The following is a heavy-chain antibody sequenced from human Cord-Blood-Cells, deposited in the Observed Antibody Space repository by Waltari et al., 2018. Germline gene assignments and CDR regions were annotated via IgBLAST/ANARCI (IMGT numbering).Heavy chain of an antibody. J-gene: IGHJ4*02. V-gene: IGHV1-69*09. CDR2: IIPILGIA. CDR3: ARAPLGRELYYFDY. CDR1: GGTFSSYA. Sequence: QVQLVQSGAEVKKPGSSVTVSCTASGGTFSSYAISWVRQAPGQGLEWMGRIIPILGIANYAQKFQGRVTITADKSTSTAYMELSSLRSEDTAVYYCARAPLGRELYYFDYWGQGTLVTVSS. D-gene: IGHD1-26*01.